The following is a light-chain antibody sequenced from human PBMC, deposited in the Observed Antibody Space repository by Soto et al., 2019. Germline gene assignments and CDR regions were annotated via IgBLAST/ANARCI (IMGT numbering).Light chain of an antibody. Sequence: DIQMTQSPSTLSASVGDRVSITCRASQSIGSWLAWYQHKPGKAPKLLIYKASSLESGVPLRFSGSGSGTEFTLTISSLQRGDFATYYCLQTYSTPLTFGGGTKVDIK. V-gene: IGKV1-5*03. CDR3: LQTYSTPLT. J-gene: IGKJ4*01. CDR1: QSIGSW. CDR2: KAS.